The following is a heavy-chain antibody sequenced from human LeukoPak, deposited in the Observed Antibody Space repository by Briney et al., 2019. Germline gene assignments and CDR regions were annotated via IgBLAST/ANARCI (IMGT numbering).Heavy chain of an antibody. J-gene: IGHJ4*02. CDR1: GFAFTGYY. CDR2: INPNIGDT. V-gene: IGHV1-2*05. Sequence: ASVKVSCKTSGFAFTGYYIHWVRQAPGQGLEWMGRINPNIGDTSHAQQFQGRVTMTRDTSISTAYMELSSLRSDDTDVYYCARDQDYSNNIDSWGQGTLVTVSS. CDR3: ARDQDYSNNIDS. D-gene: IGHD4-11*01.